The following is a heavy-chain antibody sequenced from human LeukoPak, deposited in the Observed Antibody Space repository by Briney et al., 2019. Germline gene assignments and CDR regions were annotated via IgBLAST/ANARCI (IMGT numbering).Heavy chain of an antibody. CDR3: ARVSTYSSGWYGIDY. J-gene: IGHJ4*02. CDR1: GGSISRYY. Sequence: SETLSLTCTVSGGSISRYYWSWIRQPPGKGLEWIGDIYYSGSTNYNPSLKSRVTISADTSKNQFSLKLSSVTAADTAVYYCARVSTYSSGWYGIDYWGQGTLVTVSS. V-gene: IGHV4-59*08. CDR2: IYYSGST. D-gene: IGHD6-19*01.